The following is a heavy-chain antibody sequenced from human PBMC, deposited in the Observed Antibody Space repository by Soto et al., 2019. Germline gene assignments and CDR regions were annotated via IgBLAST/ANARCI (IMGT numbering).Heavy chain of an antibody. CDR2: ARDKTNDYST. CDR3: GRARSSSTGTYMDV. J-gene: IGHJ6*03. D-gene: IGHD4-17*01. V-gene: IGHV3-72*01. CDR1: GFIFSDHY. Sequence: DVQVVESGGGLVQPGGSLRLSCTGSGFIFSDHYIDWARQAPGKGLEWIGRARDKTNDYSTAYGASVKGRFIVSRDDLKNSVYLQMNSLRSEDTAVYYCGRARSSSTGTYMDVWGRGTTVIVSS.